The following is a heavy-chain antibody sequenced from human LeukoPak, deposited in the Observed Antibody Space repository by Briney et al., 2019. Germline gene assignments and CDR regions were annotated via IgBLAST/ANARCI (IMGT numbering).Heavy chain of an antibody. CDR3: ARGTGTTAED. CDR2: IYYSGST. Sequence: SETLSLTCTVPGGSISSGGYYWSWIRQHPGKGLEWIGYIYYSGSTYYNLSLKSRVTISVDTSKNQFSLKLSSVTAADTAVYYCARGTGTTAEDWGQGTLVTVSS. J-gene: IGHJ4*02. V-gene: IGHV4-31*03. D-gene: IGHD1-7*01. CDR1: GGSISSGGYY.